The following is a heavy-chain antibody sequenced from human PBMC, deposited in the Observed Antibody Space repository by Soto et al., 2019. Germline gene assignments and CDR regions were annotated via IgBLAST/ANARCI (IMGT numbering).Heavy chain of an antibody. CDR2: ISIRSIYI. Sequence: GGSLSLSCAASGFTFSSYTMHWVRQAPGKGLEWVSSISIRSIYIYDADSVKGRFTISRDNAKNSLYLQMTGLRADDTAIYYCAFIHPCSSYYFDYWGQGTMVTVSS. D-gene: IGHD6-6*01. J-gene: IGHJ4*02. CDR3: AFIHPCSSYYFDY. V-gene: IGHV3-21*01. CDR1: GFTFSSYT.